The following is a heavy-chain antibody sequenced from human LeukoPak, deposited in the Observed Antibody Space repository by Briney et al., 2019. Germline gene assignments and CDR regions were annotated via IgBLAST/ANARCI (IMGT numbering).Heavy chain of an antibody. J-gene: IGHJ6*02. CDR1: GYTFTGYY. CDR2: IDPNRGGT. CDR3: ARGHVAYGTDV. Sequence: ASVKVSRKASGYTFTGYYMHWVRQAPGQGLEWMGWIDPNRGGTNYAQKFQGRVTMTRDTSISTAYMELSRLTSDDTAIYYCARGHVAYGTDVWGQGTTVTVSS. V-gene: IGHV1-2*02. D-gene: IGHD2-15*01.